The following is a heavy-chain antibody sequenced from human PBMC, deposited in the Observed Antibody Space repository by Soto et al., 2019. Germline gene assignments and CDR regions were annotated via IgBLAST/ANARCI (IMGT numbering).Heavy chain of an antibody. CDR2: ISGGGSNT. D-gene: IGHD3-10*01. CDR1: GFPFSSYV. V-gene: IGHV3-23*01. Sequence: GGSLRLSCAASGFPFSSYVMSWVRQAPGKGLEWVSGISGGGSNTFYADSVKGRFTISVDKSKNQFSLKLSSVTAADTAVYYCARSRSAGTPNLRFDYWGQGTLVTVSS. J-gene: IGHJ4*02. CDR3: ARSRSAGTPNLRFDY.